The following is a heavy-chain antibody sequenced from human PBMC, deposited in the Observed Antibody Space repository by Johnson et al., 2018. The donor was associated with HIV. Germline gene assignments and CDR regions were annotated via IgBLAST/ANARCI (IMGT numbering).Heavy chain of an antibody. D-gene: IGHD3-10*01. CDR1: GFTFSSNA. Sequence: EVQLVESGGGLVQPGGSLRLSCVASGFTFSSNAMTWVRQAPGKGLEWVSSISGSGGSTFYADSVKGRFTISRDNSKNTLYLQMNSLRAEDTAVYYCAKALRIFGSGVKEAFDIWGQGTMVTVSS. J-gene: IGHJ3*02. CDR3: AKALRIFGSGVKEAFDI. V-gene: IGHV3-23*04. CDR2: ISGSGGST.